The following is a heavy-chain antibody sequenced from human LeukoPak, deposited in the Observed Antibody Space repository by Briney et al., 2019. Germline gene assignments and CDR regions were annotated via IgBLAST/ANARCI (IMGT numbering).Heavy chain of an antibody. J-gene: IGHJ4*02. Sequence: SETLSLTCAVYGGSFSGYYWSWIRQPPGKGLEWIGEINHSGSTNYNPSLKSRVTISVDTSKNQFSLKLSSVTAADTAVCYCARADYDFWSGSTHFDYWGQGTLVTVSS. D-gene: IGHD3-3*01. V-gene: IGHV4-34*01. CDR2: INHSGST. CDR1: GGSFSGYY. CDR3: ARADYDFWSGSTHFDY.